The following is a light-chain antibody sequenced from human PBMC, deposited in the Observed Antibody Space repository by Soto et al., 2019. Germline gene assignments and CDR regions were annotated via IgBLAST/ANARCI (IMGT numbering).Light chain of an antibody. CDR1: QSVTSSY. Sequence: EIVLTQSPGTLSLSPGERATLSCRASQSVTSSYLAWYQQKPGQAPRLLIYGASSRATGIPDRFSGSGSGTDFTLTISRLEPGDFAVYSCQQYGSSPITFGQGTRLEMK. J-gene: IGKJ5*01. CDR2: GAS. V-gene: IGKV3-20*01. CDR3: QQYGSSPIT.